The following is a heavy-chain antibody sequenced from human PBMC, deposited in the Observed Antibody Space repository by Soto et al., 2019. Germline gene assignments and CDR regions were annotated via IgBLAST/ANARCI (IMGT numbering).Heavy chain of an antibody. CDR3: ARDGPCIGDSCYTGTFDY. CDR2: IYYSGST. D-gene: IGHD2-15*01. Sequence: PSETLSLTCTVSGGSISSSSYYWGWIRQPPGKGLEWIGSIYYSGSTYYNPSLKSRVTISVDTSKNQFSLKLSSVPAADTAVYYCARDGPCIGDSCYTGTFDYWGQGTLVTVSS. J-gene: IGHJ4*02. CDR1: GGSISSSSYY. V-gene: IGHV4-39*07.